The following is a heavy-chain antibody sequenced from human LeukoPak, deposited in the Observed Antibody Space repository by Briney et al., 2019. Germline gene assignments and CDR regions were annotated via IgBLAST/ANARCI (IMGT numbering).Heavy chain of an antibody. CDR2: MNPNSGNT. CDR1: GYTFTSYD. V-gene: IGHV1-8*01. Sequence: ASVKVSCKASGYTFTSYDINWVRQATGQGLEWMGWMNPNSGNTGYAQKFQGRVTMTRNTSISTAYMELSSLRSEDTAVYYCARDRNYFGSESYPHVFDYWGQGTLVIVSS. D-gene: IGHD3-10*01. J-gene: IGHJ4*02. CDR3: ARDRNYFGSESYPHVFDY.